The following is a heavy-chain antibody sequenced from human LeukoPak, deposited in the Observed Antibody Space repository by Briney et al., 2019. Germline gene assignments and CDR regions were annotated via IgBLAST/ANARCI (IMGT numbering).Heavy chain of an antibody. CDR3: ARDDNNWNDGFYFDY. V-gene: IGHV3-30*01. CDR1: GFTFSSYA. Sequence: PGRSLRLSCAASGFTFSSYAMHWVRQAPGKGLEWVAVISYDGSNKYYADSVKGRFTISRDNSKNTLYLQMNSLRAEDTAVYYCARDDNNWNDGFYFDYWGRGTLVTVSS. CDR2: ISYDGSNK. D-gene: IGHD1-1*01. J-gene: IGHJ4*02.